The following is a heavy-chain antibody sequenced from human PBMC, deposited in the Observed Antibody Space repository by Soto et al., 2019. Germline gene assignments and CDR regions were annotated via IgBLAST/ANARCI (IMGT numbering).Heavy chain of an antibody. Sequence: SQALSLPCVISGGSVSSSSVSLNWIRQSPSRGLEWLGRTYYRSKWYNDYAESVKSRITINPDTSKNQFSLHLNSVTPEDTAVYYCVRLIGNSWLDFWGQGTLVTVSS. D-gene: IGHD1-26*01. CDR3: VRLIGNSWLDF. V-gene: IGHV6-1*01. CDR2: TYYRSKWYN. J-gene: IGHJ5*01. CDR1: GGSVSSSSVS.